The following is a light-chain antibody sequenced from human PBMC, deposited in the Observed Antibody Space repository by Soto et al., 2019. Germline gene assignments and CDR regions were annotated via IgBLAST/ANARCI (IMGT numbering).Light chain of an antibody. Sequence: EIVMTQSPATLSVSPGERATLSSKASQSVSSNLAWYQQKPGQAPRLLIHGASTRATGIPDRFSGSGSGTEFTLTISSLQSEDFVVYYCQQYNDWPPWTFGQGTKV. J-gene: IGKJ1*01. V-gene: IGKV3-15*01. CDR1: QSVSSN. CDR3: QQYNDWPPWT. CDR2: GAS.